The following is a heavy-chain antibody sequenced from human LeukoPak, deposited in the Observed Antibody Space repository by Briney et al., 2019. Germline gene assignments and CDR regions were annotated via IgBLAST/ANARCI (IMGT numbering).Heavy chain of an antibody. Sequence: GGSLRLSCAASGFTFSTYWMTWVRQAPGKGLESVANMKRDGSEIYYAGSVKGRFTISRDNAKSSLYLQMNSLRAEDTAVYYCARYTDYYFDYWGQGTLVTVSS. CDR1: GFTFSTYW. J-gene: IGHJ4*02. V-gene: IGHV3-7*01. CDR3: ARYTDYYFDY. CDR2: MKRDGSEI. D-gene: IGHD2-2*02.